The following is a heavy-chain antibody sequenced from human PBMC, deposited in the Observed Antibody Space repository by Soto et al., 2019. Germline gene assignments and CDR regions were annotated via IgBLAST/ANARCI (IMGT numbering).Heavy chain of an antibody. Sequence: QIQLVQSGPEVKKPGASLKVSCKASGYTFTTYGISWVRQAPGQGPEWMGWISPYNGDTKHAQKFQGRVTMTTDTSTSTVYMELRSLRSDDTAVYYCARAVNPFDFWSGYLWGQGSLVTVSS. CDR2: ISPYNGDT. CDR1: GYTFTTYG. CDR3: ARAVNPFDFWSGYL. V-gene: IGHV1-18*01. D-gene: IGHD3-3*01. J-gene: IGHJ5*02.